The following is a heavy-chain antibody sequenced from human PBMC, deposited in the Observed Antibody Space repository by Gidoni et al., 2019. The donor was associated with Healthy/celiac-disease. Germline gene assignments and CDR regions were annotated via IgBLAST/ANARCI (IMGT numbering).Heavy chain of an antibody. V-gene: IGHV4-34*01. CDR2: INHSGST. D-gene: IGHD6-13*01. J-gene: IGHJ5*02. Sequence: GLEWIGEINHSGSTNYNPSLKSRVTISVDTSKNQFSLKLSSVTAADTAVYYCARGRRSSSWYVGRFDPWGQGTLVTVSS. CDR3: ARGRRSSSWYVGRFDP.